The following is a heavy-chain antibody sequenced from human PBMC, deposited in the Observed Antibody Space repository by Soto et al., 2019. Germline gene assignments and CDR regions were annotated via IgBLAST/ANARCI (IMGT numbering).Heavy chain of an antibody. CDR1: GYSFTSYW. CDR2: IYPGDSDT. V-gene: IGHV5-51*01. J-gene: IGHJ6*02. CDR3: ERDNMMGRLDNNYYYYGMDV. Sequence: PGESLKISCKGSGYSFTSYWIGWVRQIPGKGLEWMGIIYPGDSDTRYSPSFQGQVTISADKSISTAYLQWSSLKASDTAMYYCERDNMMGRLDNNYYYYGMDVWGQRTTVTVSS. D-gene: IGHD2-2*03.